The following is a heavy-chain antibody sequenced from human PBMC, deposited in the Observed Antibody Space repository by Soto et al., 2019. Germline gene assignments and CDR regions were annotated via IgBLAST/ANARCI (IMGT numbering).Heavy chain of an antibody. J-gene: IGHJ5*02. V-gene: IGHV4-39*01. D-gene: IGHD3-10*01. Sequence: SETLSLTCNVSGGSISSSSYYWGWIRQPPGKGLEWIASIYYSGHTYYNPSLKSRVTISVDTSKNQFSLKLSSVTAADTAVYYCAMSLWFGNIPNWFDPWGQGTLVTVSS. CDR1: GGSISSSSYY. CDR3: AMSLWFGNIPNWFDP. CDR2: IYYSGHT.